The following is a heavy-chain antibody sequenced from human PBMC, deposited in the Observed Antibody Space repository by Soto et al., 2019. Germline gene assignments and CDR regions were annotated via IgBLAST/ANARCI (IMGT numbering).Heavy chain of an antibody. J-gene: IGHJ4*02. CDR3: ARVGGTRGWY. V-gene: IGHV4-59*01. CDR1: SDSITNYY. D-gene: IGHD2-15*01. CDR2: IHDSGRS. Sequence: PSETLSLTCTVSSDSITNYYWSWIRQSPGKGLEWIGYIHDSGRSNYNPSLKSRVKISVDTSKKQFPLKLNFVTAADTAVYYCARVGGTRGWYWGQGTLVTVSS.